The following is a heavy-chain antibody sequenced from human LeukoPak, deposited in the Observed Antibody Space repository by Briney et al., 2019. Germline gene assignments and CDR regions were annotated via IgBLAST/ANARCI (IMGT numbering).Heavy chain of an antibody. J-gene: IGHJ4*02. CDR1: GFTFSSHS. D-gene: IGHD5-18*01. Sequence: GGSLRLSCAASGFTFSSHSMSWVRQAPGKGLEWVAAISGSCGTTYYAESVKGRVTIPRDKSKNTLYLQVNSLRGEDTAVYYCAKIGYGPTLNFDYWGEGTLVSVSS. CDR2: ISGSCGTT. CDR3: AKIGYGPTLNFDY. V-gene: IGHV3-23*01.